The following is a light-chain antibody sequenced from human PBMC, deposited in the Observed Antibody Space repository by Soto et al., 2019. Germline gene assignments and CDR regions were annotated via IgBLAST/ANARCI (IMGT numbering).Light chain of an antibody. Sequence: QSVLTQSSSASASLGSSVKLTCTLRSGHSSYIIAWHQQQPGKAPRYLMKLEGSGSYNKGSGVPDRFSGSSSGADRYLTIPKPPVEDESDYYCETLDRNTHVFGTGTKLTVL. V-gene: IGLV4-60*02. CDR3: ETLDRNTHV. J-gene: IGLJ1*01. CDR1: SGHSSYI. CDR2: LEGSGSY.